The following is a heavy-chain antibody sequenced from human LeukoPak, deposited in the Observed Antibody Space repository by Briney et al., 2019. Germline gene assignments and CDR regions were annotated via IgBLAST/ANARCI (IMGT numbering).Heavy chain of an antibody. CDR3: ARGREVAGTVAY. CDR2: INTISGGT. D-gene: IGHD6-19*01. V-gene: IGHV1-2*02. CDR1: GYTFTDYY. J-gene: IGHJ4*02. Sequence: ASVKVSCKASGYTFTDYYMHWVRQAPGQGFEWMGWINTISGGTNYAQKLQGRVTMTRDTSNSTAYMALSRLTSDDTAVYYCARGREVAGTVAYWGQGTLVTVSS.